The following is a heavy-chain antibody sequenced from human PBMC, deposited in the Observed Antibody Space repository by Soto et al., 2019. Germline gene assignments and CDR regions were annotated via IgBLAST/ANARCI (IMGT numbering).Heavy chain of an antibody. CDR1: GFTFSSYS. CDR2: ISSSSSYT. J-gene: IGHJ4*02. Sequence: EVQLVESGGGLVKPGGSLRLSCAASGFTFSSYSMNWVRQAPGKGLEWVSSISSSSSYTYYADSVKGRFTISRDNAKNSLYLQMNSLRAEDTAVYYCARGGSGGNADYWGQGTLVTVSS. D-gene: IGHD2-15*01. CDR3: ARGGSGGNADY. V-gene: IGHV3-21*01.